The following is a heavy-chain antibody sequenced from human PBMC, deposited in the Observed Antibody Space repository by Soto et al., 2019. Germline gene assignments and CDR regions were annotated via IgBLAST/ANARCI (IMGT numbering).Heavy chain of an antibody. V-gene: IGHV3-23*01. CDR3: AKHIVVVPAASGPGNYYYMDV. Sequence: GGSLRLSCAASGFTFSSYAMSWVRQAPGKGLEWVSAISGSGGSTYYADSVKGRFTISRDNSKNTLYLQMNSLRAEDTAVYYCAKHIVVVPAASGPGNYYYMDVWGQGTTVTVSS. CDR1: GFTFSSYA. CDR2: ISGSGGST. J-gene: IGHJ6*03. D-gene: IGHD2-2*01.